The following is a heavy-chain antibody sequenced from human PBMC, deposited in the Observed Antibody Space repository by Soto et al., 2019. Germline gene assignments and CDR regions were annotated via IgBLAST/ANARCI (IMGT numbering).Heavy chain of an antibody. J-gene: IGHJ4*02. CDR3: TRASSLDFDF. CDR1: VFTFGDYA. CDR2: IRRNAYGGTT. D-gene: IGHD3-16*01. Sequence: LRLSFTTSVFTFGDYALSWVRQAPGNGLEWVGFIRRNAYGGTTDYAASVKGRFTISRDDSKSIAYLQMNSLRTEDTALYYCTRASSLDFDFWGEGTMVTVYS. V-gene: IGHV3-49*04.